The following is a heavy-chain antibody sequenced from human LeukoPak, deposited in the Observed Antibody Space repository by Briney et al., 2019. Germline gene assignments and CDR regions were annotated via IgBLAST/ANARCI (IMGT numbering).Heavy chain of an antibody. CDR1: GYTFTGYY. V-gene: IGHV1-2*02. D-gene: IGHD3-10*01. CDR2: INPNSGGT. Sequence: GASVKVSCKASGYTFTGYYMHWVRQAPGQGLEWMGWINPNSGGTNYAQKFQGRVTMTRDTSISTAYMEPSRLRSDDTAVYYCARTSTRAWGSGSYSLDVWGQGTTVTVSS. J-gene: IGHJ6*02. CDR3: ARTSTRAWGSGSYSLDV.